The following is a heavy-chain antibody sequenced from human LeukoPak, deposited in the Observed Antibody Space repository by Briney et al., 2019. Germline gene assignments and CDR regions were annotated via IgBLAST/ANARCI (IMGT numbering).Heavy chain of an antibody. V-gene: IGHV1-18*01. CDR1: GSTFASYG. CDR3: ARDRRGSYYPDAFDV. Sequence: ASVKVSCKASGSTFASYGISWLRQAPGQGLEWMGWISTYDTTYYAQNLQGRVTMTRDTSTSTAYMELRSLRSDDTAMYYCARDRRGSYYPDAFDVWGQGTVVTVSS. CDR2: ISTYDTT. J-gene: IGHJ3*01. D-gene: IGHD1-26*01.